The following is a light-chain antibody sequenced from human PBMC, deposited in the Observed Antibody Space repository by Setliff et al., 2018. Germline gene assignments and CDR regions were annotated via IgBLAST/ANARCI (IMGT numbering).Light chain of an antibody. CDR3: SSYTNSRTVI. J-gene: IGLJ2*01. V-gene: IGLV2-14*03. CDR1: NSDVGAYNY. CDR2: DVS. Sequence: QSALAQPASVSGSPGQSITISCTGTNSDVGAYNYVSWYQRHPGEAPKLLLYDVSNRPSGISHRFSGSKSGSTASLTISGLQAEDEADYFCSSYTNSRTVIFGGGT.